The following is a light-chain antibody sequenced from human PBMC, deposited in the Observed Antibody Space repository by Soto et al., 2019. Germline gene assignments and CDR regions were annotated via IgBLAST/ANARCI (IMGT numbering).Light chain of an antibody. CDR3: QQGHSTPYT. CDR1: QTISDF. CDR2: SAS. J-gene: IGKJ2*01. Sequence: DIEMTQSPSSLSASVGDTATITCRASQTISDFLNWYQQKPGRAPKLLIHSASALPSGVPSRFSGSGSGTEFTLTMSGLQPEDFASYYCQQGHSTPYTFGQGTKVDIK. V-gene: IGKV1-39*01.